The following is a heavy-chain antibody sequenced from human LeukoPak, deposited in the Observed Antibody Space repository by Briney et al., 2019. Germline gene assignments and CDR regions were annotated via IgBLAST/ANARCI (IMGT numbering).Heavy chain of an antibody. J-gene: IGHJ4*02. D-gene: IGHD6-13*01. CDR1: GGSISSYY. V-gene: IGHV4-59*01. Sequence: KPSETLSLTCTVSGGSISSYYWSWIRQPPGKGLEWIGYIYYSGSTNYNPSLKSRVTISVDTSKNQFSLKLSSVTAADTAVYYCARGLLSDSSSWFFYFDYWGQGTLVTVSS. CDR3: ARGLLSDSSSWFFYFDY. CDR2: IYYSGST.